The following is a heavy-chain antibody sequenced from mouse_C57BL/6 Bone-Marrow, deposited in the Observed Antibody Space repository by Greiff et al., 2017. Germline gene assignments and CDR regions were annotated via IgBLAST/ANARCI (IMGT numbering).Heavy chain of an antibody. CDR2: ISYDGST. Sequence: ESGPGLVKPSQSLSLTCSVTGYSITSGYYWNWIRQFPGNKLEWMGYISYDGSTNYNPSLKNRISITRDTSKNQFFLKLNSVTTEDTAIYYCARESYDYDGFAYWGQGTLVTVSA. D-gene: IGHD2-4*01. CDR1: GYSITSGYY. CDR3: ARESYDYDGFAY. J-gene: IGHJ3*01. V-gene: IGHV3-6*01.